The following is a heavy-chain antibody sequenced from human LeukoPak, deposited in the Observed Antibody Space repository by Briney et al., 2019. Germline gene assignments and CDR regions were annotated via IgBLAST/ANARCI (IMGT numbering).Heavy chain of an antibody. V-gene: IGHV4-61*02. CDR3: ARVADYGDPFFDY. CDR1: GASISSGTYY. CDR2: FYISGST. J-gene: IGHJ4*02. D-gene: IGHD4-17*01. Sequence: ASETLSLTCTVSGASISSGTYYWSWIRQPAGKGLEWIGRFYISGSTNYNPSLESRVTISVDTSKNQFSLKLSSVTAADTAVYYCARVADYGDPFFDYWGQGTLVTVSS.